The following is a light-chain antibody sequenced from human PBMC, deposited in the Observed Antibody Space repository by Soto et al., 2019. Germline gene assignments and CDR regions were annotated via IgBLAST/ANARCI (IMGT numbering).Light chain of an antibody. CDR1: SSKW. CDR2: DVS. J-gene: IGKJ1*01. CDR3: QQYNSYWT. Sequence: DIQMTQSPSTLAASVGDTVTMTCRSSSKWLAWYQKKPGKAPKLLIYDVSNLERGVPPRFSGSTSGAESTLTITGLQPDDFATYYCQQYNSYWTFGQGTKVDIK. V-gene: IGKV1-5*01.